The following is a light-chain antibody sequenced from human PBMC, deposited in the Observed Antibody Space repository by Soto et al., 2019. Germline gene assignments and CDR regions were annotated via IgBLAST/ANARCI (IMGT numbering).Light chain of an antibody. CDR1: SSNIGAGYD. CDR2: GTT. Sequence: QAVVTQPPSVSGAPGQRVTISCTGSSSNIGAGYDVHWYQQLPGTAPKLLLYGTTNRPSGIPDRFSGSKSGTSASLAITWLQAEDEAHYYCQSYDTSLTGSVLGGGTKLTVL. V-gene: IGLV1-40*01. CDR3: QSYDTSLTGSV. J-gene: IGLJ2*01.